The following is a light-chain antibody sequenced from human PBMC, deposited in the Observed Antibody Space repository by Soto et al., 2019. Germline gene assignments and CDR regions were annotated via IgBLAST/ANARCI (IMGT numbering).Light chain of an antibody. CDR1: QDISNY. CDR3: QQFNNYPQIT. Sequence: IQMTQSPSSLSASVGDRVTITCQASQDISNYLNWYQQKPGKPPKLLIYDASSLESGVPSRFSGSGSGTDFTLTISSLQPEDFATYYCQQFNNYPQITLGPGTKVDIK. V-gene: IGKV1D-13*01. J-gene: IGKJ3*01. CDR2: DAS.